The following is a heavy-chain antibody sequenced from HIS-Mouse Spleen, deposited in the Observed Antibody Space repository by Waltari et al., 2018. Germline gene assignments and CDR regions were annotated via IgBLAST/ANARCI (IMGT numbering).Heavy chain of an antibody. Sequence: QVQLVESGGGVVQPGRSLRLSCAASGFTFSSYAMHWVRQAPGKGRELVAVIAYDGSNKYYADSVKGRFTISRDNSKNTLYLQMNSLRAEDTAVYYCARVNGIAVAGTDAFDIWGQGTMVTVSS. CDR1: GFTFSSYA. CDR3: ARVNGIAVAGTDAFDI. J-gene: IGHJ3*02. CDR2: IAYDGSNK. D-gene: IGHD6-19*01. V-gene: IGHV3-30-3*01.